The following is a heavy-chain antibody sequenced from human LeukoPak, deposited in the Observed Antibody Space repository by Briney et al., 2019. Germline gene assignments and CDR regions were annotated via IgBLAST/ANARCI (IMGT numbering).Heavy chain of an antibody. CDR2: IYYSGST. V-gene: IGHV4-59*12. CDR1: GGSISSYY. D-gene: IGHD1-1*01. Sequence: PSETLSLTCTVSGGSISSYYWSWIRQPPGKGLEWIGYIYYSGSTNYNPSLKSRVTISVDTSKNQFSLKLSSVTAADTAVYYCARETGTTYYYYYMDVWGKGTTVTVSS. CDR3: ARETGTTYYYYYMDV. J-gene: IGHJ6*03.